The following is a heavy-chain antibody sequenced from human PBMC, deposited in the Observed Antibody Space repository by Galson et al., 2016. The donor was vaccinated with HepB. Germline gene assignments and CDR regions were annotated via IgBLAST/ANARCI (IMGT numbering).Heavy chain of an antibody. D-gene: IGHD3-9*01. CDR1: GFTFSNYG. Sequence: SLRLSCAASGFTFSNYGMHWVRQAPGKGLEWVAVISYDGGNTYYADSVKGRVTISRDNSKNTLHLQMNSLRSEDTAVYYCAKNDILAGYSAFDYWGQGTLVTVSS. J-gene: IGHJ4*02. CDR2: ISYDGGNT. V-gene: IGHV3-30*18. CDR3: AKNDILAGYSAFDY.